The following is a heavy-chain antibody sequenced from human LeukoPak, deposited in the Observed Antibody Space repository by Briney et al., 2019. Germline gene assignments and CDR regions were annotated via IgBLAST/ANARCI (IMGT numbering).Heavy chain of an antibody. CDR1: GGSISSSSYY. D-gene: IGHD2-2*01. CDR3: ARHVPSPSSTSFRHWFDP. Sequence: SETLSLTCTVSGGSISSSSYYWGWISQPPGKGLEWIGSIYYSGSTYYNPSLKSRVTISVDTSKNQFSLKLSSVTAADTAVYYCARHVPSPSSTSFRHWFDPWGQGTLVTVSS. CDR2: IYYSGST. V-gene: IGHV4-39*01. J-gene: IGHJ5*02.